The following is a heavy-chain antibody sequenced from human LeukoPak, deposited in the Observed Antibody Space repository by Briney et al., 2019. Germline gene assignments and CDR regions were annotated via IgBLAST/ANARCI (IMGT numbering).Heavy chain of an antibody. CDR3: AKDGRESGVVDYVWGSYRYAAFDY. J-gene: IGHJ4*02. V-gene: IGHV3-23*01. D-gene: IGHD3-16*02. CDR2: ISGSGGST. CDR1: GFTFSSYA. Sequence: GGSLRLSCAASGFTFSSYAMSWVRQAPGKGLEWVSAISGSGGSTYYADSVKGRFTISRDNSKNTLYLQMNSLRAEDTAVYYCAKDGRESGVVDYVWGSYRYAAFDYWGQGTLVTVSS.